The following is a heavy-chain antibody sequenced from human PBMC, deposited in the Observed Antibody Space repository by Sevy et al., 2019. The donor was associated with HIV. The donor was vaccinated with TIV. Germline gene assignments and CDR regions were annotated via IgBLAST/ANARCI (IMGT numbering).Heavy chain of an antibody. D-gene: IGHD6-13*01. CDR1: GFTFSSYW. J-gene: IGHJ3*02. V-gene: IGHV3-7*01. CDR3: ARVTIAAAANDAFDI. Sequence: GGSLRLSCAASGFTFSSYWMSWVRQAPGKGLEWVANIKQDGSEKYYVDSVKGRFTISRDNAKNSLYLQMNSLRAEDMAVYYCARVTIAAAANDAFDIWGQGTMVTVSS. CDR2: IKQDGSEK.